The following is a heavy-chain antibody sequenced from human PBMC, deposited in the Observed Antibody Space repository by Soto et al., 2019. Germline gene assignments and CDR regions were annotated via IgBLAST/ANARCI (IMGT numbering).Heavy chain of an antibody. Sequence: ASVKVSCKASGYTFTSYDINWVRQATGQGLEWMGWMNPNSGNTGYAQKFQGRVTMTRNTSTSTAYMELRSLRSEDTAVYYCARTPSPVSWNYRAYYYYYMDVWGKGTTVTVSS. CDR3: ARTPSPVSWNYRAYYYYYMDV. CDR2: MNPNSGNT. J-gene: IGHJ6*03. D-gene: IGHD1-7*01. CDR1: GYTFTSYD. V-gene: IGHV1-8*01.